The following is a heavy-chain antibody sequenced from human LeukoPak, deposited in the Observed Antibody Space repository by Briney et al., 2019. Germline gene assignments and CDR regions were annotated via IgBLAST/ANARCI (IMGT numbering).Heavy chain of an antibody. J-gene: IGHJ4*02. CDR1: GFTFTSYG. Sequence: PGGSLRLSCAASGFTFTSYGMSWVRQAPGKGLEWVSAISGSGGSTYYADSVKGRLTISRDNSKNTLYLQMNSLRAEDTAVYYCAKHDGGYSYGIDYWGQGTLVTVSS. CDR3: AKHDGGYSYGIDY. V-gene: IGHV3-23*01. D-gene: IGHD5-18*01. CDR2: ISGSGGST.